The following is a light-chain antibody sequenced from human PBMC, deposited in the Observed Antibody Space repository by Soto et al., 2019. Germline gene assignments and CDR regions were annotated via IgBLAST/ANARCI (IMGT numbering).Light chain of an antibody. J-gene: IGKJ4*01. Sequence: EIKMTQSPSTLSASIGDRATITCRASQSIGIYLNWYQQEPGKAPKLLIYAASTLQSGVPLRFSGSGSGTDFTLSIGSLQPEDFATYFCQQSYTSPVTFGGRTKVAIK. CDR2: AAS. CDR3: QQSYTSPVT. CDR1: QSIGIY. V-gene: IGKV1-39*01.